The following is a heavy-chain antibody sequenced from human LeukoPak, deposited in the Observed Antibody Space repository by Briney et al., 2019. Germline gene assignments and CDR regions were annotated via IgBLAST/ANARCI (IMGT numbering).Heavy chain of an antibody. CDR1: RFTFSSYT. D-gene: IGHD6-6*01. Sequence: PGGSLRLSCSASRFTFSSYTMNWVRQAPGKGLEWVSSIDPSSTYIYYADSVKGRFTISRDNAKNSLYLQMYSLRVEDTAVYYCARGFPARRGAFDIWGQGTKVTVSS. CDR3: ARGFPARRGAFDI. CDR2: IDPSSTYI. J-gene: IGHJ3*02. V-gene: IGHV3-21*06.